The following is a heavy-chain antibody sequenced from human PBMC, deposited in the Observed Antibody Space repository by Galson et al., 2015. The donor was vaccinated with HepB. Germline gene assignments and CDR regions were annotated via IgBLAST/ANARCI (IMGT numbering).Heavy chain of an antibody. Sequence: SLRLSCAASGFTFSTSAMSWVRQAPGKGLEWVSVISGGGGSKYYADSVKGRVTISRDNSKNTVYLQMNSLRADDTAVYYCTGGSGRYYNAFYYYNMDVWGQGTTVTVSS. CDR1: GFTFSTSA. D-gene: IGHD3-10*01. CDR2: ISGGGGSK. CDR3: TGGSGRYYNAFYYYNMDV. V-gene: IGHV3-23*01. J-gene: IGHJ6*02.